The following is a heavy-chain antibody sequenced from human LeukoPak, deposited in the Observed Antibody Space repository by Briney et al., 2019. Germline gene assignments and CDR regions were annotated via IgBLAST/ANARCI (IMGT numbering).Heavy chain of an antibody. CDR3: AKGLGRGSGWNIIDY. J-gene: IGHJ4*02. V-gene: IGHV3-23*01. D-gene: IGHD6-19*01. Sequence: QPGGSLRLSCAASGFTFSSYAMSWVRQAPGKGLEWVSAISGSGGSAYYADSVKGRFTISRDNSKNTLYLQMNSLRAEDTAVYYCAKGLGRGSGWNIIDYWGQGTLVTVSS. CDR1: GFTFSSYA. CDR2: ISGSGGSA.